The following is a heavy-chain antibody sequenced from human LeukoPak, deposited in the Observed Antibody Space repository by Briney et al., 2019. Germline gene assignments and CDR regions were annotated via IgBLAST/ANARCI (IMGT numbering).Heavy chain of an antibody. CDR2: IYYTGST. CDR3: ARHRAYSSSSPFDY. CDR1: GTSISSLY. Sequence: SETLSLTCSVSGTSISSLYWSWIRQPPGKGLEWIGYIYYTGSTNYNPSLKSPVTIFVDTSKNQFSLRLSSVTAADTAVYYCARHRAYSSSSPFDYWGQGTLVTVSS. J-gene: IGHJ4*02. D-gene: IGHD6-6*01. V-gene: IGHV4-59*08.